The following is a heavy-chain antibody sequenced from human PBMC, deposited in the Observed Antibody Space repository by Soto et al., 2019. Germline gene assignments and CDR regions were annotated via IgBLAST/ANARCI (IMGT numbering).Heavy chain of an antibody. CDR1: GFTFSSYG. D-gene: IGHD4-17*01. J-gene: IGHJ4*02. CDR2: ISYDGSNK. V-gene: IGHV3-30*18. CDR3: AKDPNGDYFDY. Sequence: GGSLRLSCAASGFTFSSYGMHWVRQAPGKGLEWVAVISYDGSNKYYADSVKGRFTISRDNSKNTLYLQMNSLRAEDTAVYYCAKDPNGDYFDYWGQGTLVTVSS.